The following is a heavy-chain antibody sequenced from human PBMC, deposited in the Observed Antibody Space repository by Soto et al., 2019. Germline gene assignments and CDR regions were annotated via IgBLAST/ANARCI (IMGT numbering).Heavy chain of an antibody. CDR2: IIPIFGTA. J-gene: IGHJ6*02. CDR3: AGREYSSSSGIYYYYGMDV. CDR1: GGAFSSYA. V-gene: IGHV1-69*13. D-gene: IGHD6-6*01. Sequence: SLKVSCKAAGGAFSSYAISWVRQAPGQGLDWMGGIIPIFGTANYAQKFQGRVTITADESTSTAYMELSSLRSEDTAVYYCAGREYSSSSGIYYYYGMDVWGQGTTVTVSS.